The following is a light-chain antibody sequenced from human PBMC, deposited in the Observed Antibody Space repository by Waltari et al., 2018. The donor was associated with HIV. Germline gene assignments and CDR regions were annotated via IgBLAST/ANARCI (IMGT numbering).Light chain of an antibody. Sequence: QSALTQSRSVSGSPGQSVTISCTGTSSDVGGYKYVSWYQQHPGKVPKRMIYDVNKRPSGVPDRFSGSKSANTASLTISGLQAEDEADYYCCSYAGSYTWVFGGGTKLTVL. CDR2: DVN. V-gene: IGLV2-11*01. CDR1: SSDVGGYKY. CDR3: CSYAGSYTWV. J-gene: IGLJ3*02.